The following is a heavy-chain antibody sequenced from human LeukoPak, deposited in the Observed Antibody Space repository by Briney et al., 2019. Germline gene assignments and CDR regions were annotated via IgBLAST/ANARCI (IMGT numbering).Heavy chain of an antibody. V-gene: IGHV4-39*07. Sequence: SETLSLTCTVSGGSISSGSSYWAWIRQPPGKGLEWIGSIYYTGSTSYNPSLKSRVTISVDTSKNQFSLKLSSVTAADTAVYYCARAGPIDYDSSGEYFDYWGQGTLVTVSS. CDR3: ARAGPIDYDSSGEYFDY. CDR1: GGSISSGSSY. CDR2: IYYTGST. J-gene: IGHJ4*02. D-gene: IGHD3-22*01.